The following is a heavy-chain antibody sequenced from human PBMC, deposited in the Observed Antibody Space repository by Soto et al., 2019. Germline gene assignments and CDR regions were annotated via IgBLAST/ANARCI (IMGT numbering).Heavy chain of an antibody. CDR1: GGSFSGHY. D-gene: IGHD3-16*01. CDR3: AREIDGGFDY. J-gene: IGHJ4*02. CDR2: INHSGST. Sequence: SETLSLTCGVYGGSFSGHYWSWIRQPPGKGLEWIGEINHSGSTNYNPSLKSRVTISVDTSKNQFSLKLSSVTAADTAVYYCAREIDGGFDYWGQGTLVTVSS. V-gene: IGHV4-34*01.